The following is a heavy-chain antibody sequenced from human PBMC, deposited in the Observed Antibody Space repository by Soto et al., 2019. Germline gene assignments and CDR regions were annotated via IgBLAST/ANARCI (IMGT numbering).Heavy chain of an antibody. CDR2: IDGAAATT. CDR1: GFTFDNKW. D-gene: IGHD1-26*01. V-gene: IGHV3-74*01. J-gene: IGHJ4*02. Sequence: GGSLRLSCTASGFTFDNKWMHWVRQAPGKGLVWLSRIDGAAATTNYADSVKGRFTISRDNAKNIVFLHVNGLTDEDTAVYYCARGGAMGVDYWGQGTLVTASS. CDR3: ARGGAMGVDY.